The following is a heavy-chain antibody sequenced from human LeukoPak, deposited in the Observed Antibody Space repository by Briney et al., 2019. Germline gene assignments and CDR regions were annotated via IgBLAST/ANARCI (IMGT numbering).Heavy chain of an antibody. CDR3: ARSPDYGDYTWSFGMDV. J-gene: IGHJ6*02. Sequence: PGRSLRLSCAASGFTFSSYGMHWVRQAPGKGLEWVAVISYDGSNKYYADSVKGRFTISRDNSKNTLYLQMNSLRAEDTAVYYCARSPDYGDYTWSFGMDVWGQGTTVTVSS. V-gene: IGHV3-30*03. CDR2: ISYDGSNK. CDR1: GFTFSSYG. D-gene: IGHD4-17*01.